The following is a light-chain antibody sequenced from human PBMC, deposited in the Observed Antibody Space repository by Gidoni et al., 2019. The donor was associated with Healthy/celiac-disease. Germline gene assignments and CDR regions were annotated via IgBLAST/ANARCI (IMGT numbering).Light chain of an antibody. Sequence: SYVLTQPPSVSVAPRKTARITCGGNNIGSKSVHWYQQKPGQAPVLVIYYDSDRPSGIPERFSGSNSGNTATLTISRVEAGDEADYYCQVWDSSSDHINVFGSGTKVTVL. CDR1: NIGSKS. J-gene: IGLJ6*01. CDR3: QVWDSSSDHINV. CDR2: YDS. V-gene: IGLV3-21*04.